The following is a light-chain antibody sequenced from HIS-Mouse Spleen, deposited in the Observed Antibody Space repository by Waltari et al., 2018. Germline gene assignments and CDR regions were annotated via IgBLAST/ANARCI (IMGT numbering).Light chain of an antibody. CDR1: SSDVGSYNL. CDR2: EGS. J-gene: IGLJ3*02. V-gene: IGLV2-23*01. CDR3: CSYAGSSTWV. Sequence: QSARTQPASVSGSPGQSITISCTGTSSDVGSYNLVSWYQPHPGKAPKLMIYEGSKGPSGVSNRFSGSKSGNTASLTISGLQAEDEADYYCCSYAGSSTWVFGGGTKLTVL.